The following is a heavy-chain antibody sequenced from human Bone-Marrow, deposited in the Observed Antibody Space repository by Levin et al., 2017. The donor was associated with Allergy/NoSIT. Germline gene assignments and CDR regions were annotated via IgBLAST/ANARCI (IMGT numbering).Heavy chain of an antibody. Sequence: SGGSLRLSCAASGFTFSDYTMHWVRQAPGKGLEWVADIRGDSGAIGYAASVKGRFSISRDNAENFLYLQLNSPAAEDTAFYYCARDRSKGGILRGRGYALDVWGHGTMVTVSS. CDR1: GFTFSDYT. D-gene: IGHD3-16*01. J-gene: IGHJ3*01. CDR2: IRGDSGAI. V-gene: IGHV3-9*01. CDR3: ARDRSKGGILRGRGYALDV.